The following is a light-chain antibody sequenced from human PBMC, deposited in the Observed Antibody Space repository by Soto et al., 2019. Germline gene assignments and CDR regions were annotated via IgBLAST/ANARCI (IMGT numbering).Light chain of an antibody. Sequence: EIVMTQSPATLSVSPGERATLSCRASQSITSDLAWYQHKPGQTPRLLIHGASNRATGIPARFSGSGSGTNFTLTISSLEPEDFAVYYCQQRRSWQVTFGQGTRLEIK. CDR2: GAS. J-gene: IGKJ5*01. V-gene: IGKV3D-11*02. CDR3: QQRRSWQVT. CDR1: QSITSD.